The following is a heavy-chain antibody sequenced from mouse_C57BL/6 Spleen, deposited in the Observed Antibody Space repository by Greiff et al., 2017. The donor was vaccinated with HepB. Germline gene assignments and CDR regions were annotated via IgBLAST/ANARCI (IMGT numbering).Heavy chain of an antibody. CDR2: IDPANGNT. V-gene: IGHV14-3*01. CDR1: GFNIKNTY. Sequence: VQLQQSVAELVRPGASVKLSCTASGFNIKNTYMHWVKQRPEQGLEWIGRIDPANGNTKYAPKFQGKATITADTSSNTAYLQLSSLTSEDTAIYYCGAWYYYGSSYAYWYFDVWGTGTTVTVSS. CDR3: GAWYYYGSSYAYWYFDV. D-gene: IGHD1-1*01. J-gene: IGHJ1*03.